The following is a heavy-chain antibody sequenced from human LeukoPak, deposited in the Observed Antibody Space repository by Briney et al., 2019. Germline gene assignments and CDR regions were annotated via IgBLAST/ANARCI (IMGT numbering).Heavy chain of an antibody. CDR3: ARYGIAARPTDY. D-gene: IGHD6-6*01. V-gene: IGHV4-39*01. Sequence: PSETLSLTCTVSGGSISSSSYYWGWIRQPPGKGLEWIGSIYYSGGTYYNPSLKSRVTISVDTSKNQFSLKLSSVTAADTAVYYRARYGIAARPTDYWGQGTLVTVSS. CDR2: IYYSGGT. J-gene: IGHJ4*02. CDR1: GGSISSSSYY.